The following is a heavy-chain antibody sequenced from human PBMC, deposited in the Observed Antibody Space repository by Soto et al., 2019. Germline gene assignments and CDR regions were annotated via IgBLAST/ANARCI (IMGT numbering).Heavy chain of an antibody. Sequence: QAQLVESGGGVVQPGRSLRLSCAASGYTFIYYGMHWVRQAPGKGLEWVAIIWYDGSTKYYADSVKGRFTVSRDDSKNTLYLQMNRLRVEDTAVYYCARHGSNWGQGTLVTVSS. CDR3: ARHGSN. V-gene: IGHV3-33*01. CDR2: IWYDGSTK. J-gene: IGHJ4*02. CDR1: GYTFIYYG.